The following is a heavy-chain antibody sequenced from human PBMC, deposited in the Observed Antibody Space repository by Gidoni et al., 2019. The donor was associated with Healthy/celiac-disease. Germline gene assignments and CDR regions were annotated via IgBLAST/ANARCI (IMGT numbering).Heavy chain of an antibody. CDR2: IYYSGST. J-gene: IGHJ2*01. D-gene: IGHD2-15*01. V-gene: IGHV4-59*01. CDR3: ARGGGKGWYFDL. Sequence: QVQLQESGPGLVKPSETLSLTCTVSGGSISSYYWSWIRQPPGKGLEWIGYIYYSGSTNYNPSLKSRVTISVDTSKNQFSLKLSSVTAADTAVYYCARGGGKGWYFDLWGRGTLVTVSS. CDR1: GGSISSYY.